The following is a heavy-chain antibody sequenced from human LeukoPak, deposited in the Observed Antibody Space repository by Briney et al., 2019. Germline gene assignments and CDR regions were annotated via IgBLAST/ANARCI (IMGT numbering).Heavy chain of an antibody. Sequence: ASVKVSCKASGGTFSSYAISWVRQAPGQGLEWMGGIIPIFGTANYAQKFQGRVTITTDESTSTAYMELSSLRSEDTAVYYCAREVYSGSYFGDWGQGTLVTVSS. D-gene: IGHD1-26*01. CDR2: IIPIFGTA. CDR1: GGTFSSYA. V-gene: IGHV1-69*05. J-gene: IGHJ4*02. CDR3: AREVYSGSYFGD.